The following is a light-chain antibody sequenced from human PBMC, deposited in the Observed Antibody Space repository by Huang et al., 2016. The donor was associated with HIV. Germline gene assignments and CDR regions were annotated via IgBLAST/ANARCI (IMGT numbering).Light chain of an antibody. CDR1: QGIMDD. Sequence: AIQMTQSPSSLSASVGDRVTITCRASQGIMDDLAWYQQKPGKAPKILISGASTLRSGVPSRFSGSGSGTDFTLTISSLQPEDYATYYCLQDHNYPRTFGQGTKVEI. CDR3: LQDHNYPRT. J-gene: IGKJ1*01. V-gene: IGKV1-6*01. CDR2: GAS.